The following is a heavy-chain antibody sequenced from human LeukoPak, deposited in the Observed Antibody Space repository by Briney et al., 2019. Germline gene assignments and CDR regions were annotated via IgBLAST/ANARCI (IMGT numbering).Heavy chain of an antibody. Sequence: ASVKVSCKASGYTFTSYGISWVRQAPGQGLEWMGWISAYNGNTNYAQKLQGRVTMTTDTSTSTAYMELRSLRSDDTAVYYCARSTAYYYDSSGYYLLGAFDIWGQGTMVTVSS. D-gene: IGHD3-22*01. J-gene: IGHJ3*02. CDR3: ARSTAYYYDSSGYYLLGAFDI. CDR1: GYTFTSYG. CDR2: ISAYNGNT. V-gene: IGHV1-18*01.